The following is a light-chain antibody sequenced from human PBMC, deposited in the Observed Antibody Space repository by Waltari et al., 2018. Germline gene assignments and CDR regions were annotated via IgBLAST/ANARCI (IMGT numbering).Light chain of an antibody. CDR2: DVS. V-gene: IGKV1-5*01. CDR3: QQSYSTPIT. CDR1: QRINTW. J-gene: IGKJ5*01. Sequence: IQMTQSPSALSASVGDRVTITCRASQRINTWMAWYQQRPGKAPKVLIYDVSTLESGVPSRFSGSGSGTDFTLTISSLQPEDFATYYCQQSYSTPITFGQGTRLEIK.